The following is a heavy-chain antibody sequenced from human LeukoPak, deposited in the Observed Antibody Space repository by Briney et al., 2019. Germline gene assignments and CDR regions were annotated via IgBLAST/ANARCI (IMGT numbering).Heavy chain of an antibody. CDR1: GGSISSGGYS. CDR3: ARASVDFWSGYYGYYFDY. J-gene: IGHJ4*02. V-gene: IGHV4-30-2*01. Sequence: SQTLSLTCAVSGGSISSGGYSWSWIRQPPGKGLEWIGYIYHSGSTYYNPSLKSRVTISVDGSKNQFSLKLSSVTAADTAVYYCARASVDFWSGYYGYYFDYWGQGTLVTVSS. D-gene: IGHD3-3*01. CDR2: IYHSGST.